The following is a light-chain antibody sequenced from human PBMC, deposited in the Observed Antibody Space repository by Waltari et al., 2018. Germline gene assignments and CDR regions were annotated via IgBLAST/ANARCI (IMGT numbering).Light chain of an antibody. J-gene: IGKJ2*01. CDR2: EAS. CDR1: QDIRKF. CDR3: QQYDDLPYT. V-gene: IGKV1-33*01. Sequence: DIQMIQSPSSLSASVGYRVIITCQASQDIRKFLYWYQRKPGKAPKVLIYEASNLEKGVPSRFSGSGSGTDFILTISSLQPEDFATYYCQQYDDLPYTFGQGTKLEIK.